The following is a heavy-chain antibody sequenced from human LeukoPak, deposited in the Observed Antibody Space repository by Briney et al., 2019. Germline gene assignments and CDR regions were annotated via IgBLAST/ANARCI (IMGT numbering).Heavy chain of an antibody. CDR1: GFTFSSYG. CDR2: ISGSGGST. CDR3: AKEGRYYGSGTDDAFDI. Sequence: GRSLRLSCEASGFTFSSYGMSWVRQAPGKGLEWVSAISGSGGSTYYADSVKGRFTISRDNSKNTLYLQMNSLRAEDTAVYYCAKEGRYYGSGTDDAFDIWGQGTMVTVSS. J-gene: IGHJ3*02. V-gene: IGHV3-23*01. D-gene: IGHD3-10*01.